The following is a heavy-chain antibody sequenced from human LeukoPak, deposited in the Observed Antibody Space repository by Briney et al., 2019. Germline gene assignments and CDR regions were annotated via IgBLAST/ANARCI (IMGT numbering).Heavy chain of an antibody. J-gene: IGHJ4*02. Sequence: ASVKVSCKASGYTFTGYYMHWVRQAPGQGLEWMGWINPNSGGTNYAQKFQGRVTMTRDTSISTAYMELRSLRSDDTAVYYCARDMSGSGSYRYWGQGTLVTVSS. CDR2: INPNSGGT. CDR1: GYTFTGYY. CDR3: ARDMSGSGSYRY. D-gene: IGHD3-10*01. V-gene: IGHV1-2*02.